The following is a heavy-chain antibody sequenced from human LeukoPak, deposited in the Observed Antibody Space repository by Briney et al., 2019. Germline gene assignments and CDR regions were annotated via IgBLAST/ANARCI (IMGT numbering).Heavy chain of an antibody. V-gene: IGHV1-2*06. CDR2: INPNSGGT. Sequence: EASVKVSCKASGYTFTGYYMHWVRQAPGQGLEWMGRINPNSGGTNYAQKFQGRVTMTRDTSISTAYMELSRLRSDDTAVYYCARGWAQIGSHYYYYYMDVWGKGTTVTVSS. D-gene: IGHD3-16*01. J-gene: IGHJ6*03. CDR1: GYTFTGYY. CDR3: ARGWAQIGSHYYYYYMDV.